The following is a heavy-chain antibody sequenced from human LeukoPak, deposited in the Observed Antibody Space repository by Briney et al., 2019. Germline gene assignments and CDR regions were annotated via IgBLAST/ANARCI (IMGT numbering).Heavy chain of an antibody. CDR2: INAGNGNT. Sequence: ASVTVSCTASGYTFTSYAMHWVRQAPGQRLEWMGWINAGNGNTKYSQKFQGRVTITRDTSASTAYMELSSLRSEDTAVYYCARPHYGSSWFYTDDIWGQGTMVTVSS. D-gene: IGHD6-13*01. CDR3: ARPHYGSSWFYTDDI. CDR1: GYTFTSYA. V-gene: IGHV1-3*01. J-gene: IGHJ3*02.